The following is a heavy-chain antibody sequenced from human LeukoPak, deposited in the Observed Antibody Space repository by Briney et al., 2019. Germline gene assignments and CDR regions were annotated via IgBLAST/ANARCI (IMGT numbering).Heavy chain of an antibody. D-gene: IGHD3-3*01. CDR2: ISSSSSYI. Sequence: PGGSLRLSCAASGFTFSSYSMNWVRQAPGKGLEWVSSISSSSSYIYYADSVKGRFTISRDNAKNSLYLRMNSLRAEDTAVYYCARAEDFWSGYLPDAFDIWGQGTMVTVSS. V-gene: IGHV3-21*01. CDR3: ARAEDFWSGYLPDAFDI. CDR1: GFTFSSYS. J-gene: IGHJ3*02.